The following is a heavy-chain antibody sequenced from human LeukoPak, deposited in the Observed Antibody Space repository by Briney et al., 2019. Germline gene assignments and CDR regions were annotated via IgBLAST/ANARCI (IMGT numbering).Heavy chain of an antibody. J-gene: IGHJ6*02. CDR2: INPSGGST. D-gene: IGHD2-2*01. CDR3: ARDRIVVVPAAMVAGGGMDV. Sequence: ASVKVSCKASGYTFTSYYMRWVRQAPGQGLEWMGIINPSGGSTSYAQKFQGRVTMTRDTSTSTVYMELSSLRSEDTAVYYCARDRIVVVPAAMVAGGGMDVWGQGTTVTVSS. CDR1: GYTFTSYY. V-gene: IGHV1-46*01.